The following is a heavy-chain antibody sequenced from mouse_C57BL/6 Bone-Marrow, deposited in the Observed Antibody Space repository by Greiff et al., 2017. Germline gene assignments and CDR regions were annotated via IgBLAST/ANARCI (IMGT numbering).Heavy chain of an antibody. CDR1: GFNIKDDY. Sequence: AQLQQSGAELVRPGASVKLSCTASGFNIKDDYMHWVKQRPEQGLEWIGWIDPENGDTEYASKFQGKATITADTSSNTAYLQLSSLTSEDTAVYYCTPIYYDAMDYWGQGTSVTVSS. V-gene: IGHV14-4*01. J-gene: IGHJ4*01. CDR2: IDPENGDT. CDR3: TPIYYDAMDY. D-gene: IGHD2-1*01.